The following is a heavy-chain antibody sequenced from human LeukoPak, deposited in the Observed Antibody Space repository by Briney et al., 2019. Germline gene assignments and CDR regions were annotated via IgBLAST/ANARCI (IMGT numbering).Heavy chain of an antibody. CDR1: GFTFDDYA. J-gene: IGHJ5*02. CDR2: ISWNSGSI. Sequence: GRSLRLSCAASGFTFDDYAIPWVRQAPGKGLEWVSGISWNSGSIGYADSVKGRFTISRDNAKNSLYLQMNSLRAEDTALYYCAKDNRDNWFDPWGQGTLVTVSS. D-gene: IGHD3-10*01. V-gene: IGHV3-9*01. CDR3: AKDNRDNWFDP.